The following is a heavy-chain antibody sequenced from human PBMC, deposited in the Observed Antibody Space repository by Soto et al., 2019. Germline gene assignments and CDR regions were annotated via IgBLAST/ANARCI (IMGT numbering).Heavy chain of an antibody. CDR3: ARDPRAADY. D-gene: IGHD3-10*01. CDR2: IYSGGST. J-gene: IGHJ4*02. V-gene: IGHV3-66*01. Sequence: EVQLVESGGGLVQPGGSLRLSCAASGFTVSTKYMSWVRQAPGKGLEWVSVIYSGGSTFYAVSVRGRFTISRDNSKYTVNLQMNSLRAEDTAGYYCARDPRAADYWGQGTLVTVSS. CDR1: GFTVSTKY.